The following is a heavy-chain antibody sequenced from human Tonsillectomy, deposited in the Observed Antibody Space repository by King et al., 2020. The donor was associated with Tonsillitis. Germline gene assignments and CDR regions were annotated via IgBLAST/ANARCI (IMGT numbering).Heavy chain of an antibody. CDR3: ARAFNYYDSSGYLFYFDC. V-gene: IGHV1-18*04. Sequence: QLVQSGAEMKKPGASVRVSCKGFGYSFISYGITWVRQAPGQGPEWMGWINVYNGNTKYAQKFQDRVTMTTDTSTNTAYMDLRCRGYYDTAMYYCARAFNYYDSSGYLFYFDCWGQGTLVTVSS. CDR1: GYSFISYG. CDR2: INVYNGNT. D-gene: IGHD3-22*01. J-gene: IGHJ4*02.